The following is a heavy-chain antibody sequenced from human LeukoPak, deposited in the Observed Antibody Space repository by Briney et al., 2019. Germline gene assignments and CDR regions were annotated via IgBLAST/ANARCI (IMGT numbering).Heavy chain of an antibody. Sequence: PGGSLRLSCVASGFPFSSYWMTWVRQAPGKGLEWVANIKQDGSKKSYVDSVKGRFTISRDNAKNSLYLQMNSLRAEDTAVYYCARDRGYYDSSGYYYNSGIDYWGQGTLVTVSS. D-gene: IGHD3-22*01. CDR1: GFPFSSYW. J-gene: IGHJ4*02. CDR2: IKQDGSKK. CDR3: ARDRGYYDSSGYYYNSGIDY. V-gene: IGHV3-7*01.